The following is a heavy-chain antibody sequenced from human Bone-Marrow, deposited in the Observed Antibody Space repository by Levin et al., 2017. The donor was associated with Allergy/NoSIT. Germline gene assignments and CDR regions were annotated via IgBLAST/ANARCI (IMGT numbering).Heavy chain of an antibody. Sequence: GSLRLSCTVSGFSISSGYYWGWIRQPPGKGLEWIAVISHSGTTYYNPSLKSRVSISVDTSKMQLSLGLTSVTAADTAVYYCARDRGDFVPGDAFDVWGQGTMVTVSS. CDR1: GFSISSGYY. CDR3: ARDRGDFVPGDAFDV. J-gene: IGHJ3*01. CDR2: ISHSGTT. V-gene: IGHV4-38-2*02. D-gene: IGHD4-17*01.